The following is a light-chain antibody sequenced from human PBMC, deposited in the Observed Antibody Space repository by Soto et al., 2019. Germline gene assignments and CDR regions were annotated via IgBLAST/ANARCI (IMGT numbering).Light chain of an antibody. CDR1: QSISSY. CDR2: AAS. Sequence: DIQMTQSQSSLSASVGDRVTITCRASQSISSYLNWYQQKPGKAPKLLIYAASSLQSGVPSRFSGSGSGTDFTLTISSPQPEDCATYSCQQSYSTPLYTFGQGTKLEIK. V-gene: IGKV1-39*01. CDR3: QQSYSTPLYT. J-gene: IGKJ2*01.